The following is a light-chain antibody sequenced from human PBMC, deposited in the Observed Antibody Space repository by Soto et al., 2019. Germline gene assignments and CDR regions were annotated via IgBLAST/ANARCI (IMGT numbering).Light chain of an antibody. CDR1: QSVSSN. V-gene: IGKV3-15*01. J-gene: IGKJ1*01. Sequence: EIVMTQSPATLSVSPGERATLSCRASQSVSSNLAWYQQKPGQAPRLLIYGASTRATGIPARFSGSGSGTEFTLTISSLQSEDFAVYYCQQYTNWPPWTFGQGHKVEIK. CDR3: QQYTNWPPWT. CDR2: GAS.